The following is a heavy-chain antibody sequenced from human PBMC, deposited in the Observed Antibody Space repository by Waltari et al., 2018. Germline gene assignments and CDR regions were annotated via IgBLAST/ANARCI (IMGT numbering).Heavy chain of an antibody. V-gene: IGHV1-69*05. CDR2: IIPIFGTA. CDR3: ARADYVWGSYRPRDAFDI. CDR1: GGTFSSYA. J-gene: IGHJ3*02. Sequence: QVQLVQSGAEVKKPGSSVKVSCKASGGTFSSYAIRWLRQAPGQGLEWMGGIIPIFGTANYAQKFQGRVTITTDESTSTAYMELSSLRSEDTAVYYCARADYVWGSYRPRDAFDIWGQGTMVTVSS. D-gene: IGHD3-16*02.